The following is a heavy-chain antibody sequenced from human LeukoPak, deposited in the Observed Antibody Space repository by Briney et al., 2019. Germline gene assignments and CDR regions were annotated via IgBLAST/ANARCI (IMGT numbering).Heavy chain of an antibody. V-gene: IGHV4-34*01. J-gene: IGHJ6*03. Sequence: PSETLSLTCAVYGGSFSGYYWSWIRQPPGKRLEWIGEINHSGSTNYNPSLKSRVTISVDTSKNQFSLKLSSVTVADTAVYYCPRARSGSGRYYYYMDVWGKGTTVTVFS. D-gene: IGHD1-26*01. CDR3: PRARSGSGRYYYYMDV. CDR1: GGSFSGYY. CDR2: INHSGST.